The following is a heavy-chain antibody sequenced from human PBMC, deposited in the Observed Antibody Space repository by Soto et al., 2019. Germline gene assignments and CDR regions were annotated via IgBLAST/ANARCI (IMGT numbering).Heavy chain of an antibody. CDR2: IYWDDDK. D-gene: IGHD5-12*01. Sequence: QITLKESGPTLVKPTQTLTLTCTFSGFSLSTSGVGVGWIRQPPGKALEWLALIYWDDDKRYSPSLKSRLTTHKATXXNQVVLTMTNMDPVDTATYYCALPRRDGYNLDFDYWGQGTLVTVSS. J-gene: IGHJ4*02. V-gene: IGHV2-5*02. CDR1: GFSLSTSGVG. CDR3: ALPRRDGYNLDFDY.